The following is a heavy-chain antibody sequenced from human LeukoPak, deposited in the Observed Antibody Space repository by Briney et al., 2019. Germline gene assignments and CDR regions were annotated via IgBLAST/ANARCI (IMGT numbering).Heavy chain of an antibody. D-gene: IGHD5-18*01. J-gene: IGHJ6*02. V-gene: IGHV4-31*03. CDR3: ARDRWDTASYYGMDV. CDR2: IYYSGST. CDR1: GGSISSGGYY. Sequence: SETLSLTCTVSGGSISSGGYYWSWIRQHPGKGLEWIGYIYYSGSTYYNPSLKSRVTISVDTSKNQSSLKLSSVTAADTAVYYCARDRWDTASYYGMDVWGQGTTVTVSS.